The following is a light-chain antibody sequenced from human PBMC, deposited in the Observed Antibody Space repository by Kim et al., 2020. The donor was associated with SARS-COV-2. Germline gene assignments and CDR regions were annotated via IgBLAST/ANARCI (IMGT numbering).Light chain of an antibody. CDR1: TSDISGYNH. Sequence: QSALTQPRSVSGSPGQSVTISCTGTTSDISGYNHVSWYQQHSGKAPKLMICDVSKRPSGVPDRFSGSKSGNTASLSISGLQAEDEADYYCCSYAGSYTWLFGGGTQLTVI. CDR3: CSYAGSYTWL. V-gene: IGLV2-11*01. CDR2: DVS. J-gene: IGLJ3*02.